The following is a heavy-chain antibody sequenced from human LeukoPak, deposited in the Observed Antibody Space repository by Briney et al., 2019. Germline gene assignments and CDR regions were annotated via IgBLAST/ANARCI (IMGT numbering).Heavy chain of an antibody. CDR1: GFTFSSYE. CDR2: ISNSGSAI. Sequence: GGSLRLSCAVSGFTFSSYEMNWVRQAPGKGLEWDSYISNSGSAIYYADSVKGRFAISRDNAKNSLCLQMNSLRAEDTAVYYCARKRTRGLDYWGQGTLVTVSS. CDR3: ARKRTRGLDY. D-gene: IGHD3-10*01. V-gene: IGHV3-48*03. J-gene: IGHJ4*02.